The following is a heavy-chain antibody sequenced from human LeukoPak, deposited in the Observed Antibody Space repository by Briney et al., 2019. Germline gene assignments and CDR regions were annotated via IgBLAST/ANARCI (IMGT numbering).Heavy chain of an antibody. J-gene: IGHJ3*02. CDR2: IYHSGST. CDR3: ARKPTTSDAFDM. V-gene: IGHV4-4*02. CDR1: SGSISSGIW. D-gene: IGHD1-26*01. Sequence: SETLSLTCGVSSGSISSGIWWSWVRQPPGKGLEWIGEIYHSGSTNYNPSLKSRATISVDKSKGQFSLKLSSVTAADTAIYYCARKPTTSDAFDMWGQGTMVTVSS.